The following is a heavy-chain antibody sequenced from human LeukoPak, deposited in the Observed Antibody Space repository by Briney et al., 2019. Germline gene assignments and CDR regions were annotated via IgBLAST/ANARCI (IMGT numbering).Heavy chain of an antibody. CDR2: IYSGNST. V-gene: IGHV3-66*01. J-gene: IGHJ6*02. Sequence: GGSLRLSCAASGFTVSSNYMSWVRQAPGKGLEWVSVIYSGNSTYYADSVKGRFTISRDNSKNTLYLQMNSLRAEDTAVYYCARERRRYCSSTSCYRGPYYYYGMDVWGQGTTVTVSS. CDR3: ARERRRYCSSTSCYRGPYYYYGMDV. CDR1: GFTVSSNY. D-gene: IGHD2-2*01.